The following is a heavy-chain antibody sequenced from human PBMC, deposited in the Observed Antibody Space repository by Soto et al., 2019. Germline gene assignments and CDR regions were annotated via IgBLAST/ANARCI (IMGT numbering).Heavy chain of an antibody. Sequence: SETLSLTCTVSGGSISSYYWTWIRQPPGKGLEWIGYIYYSRNTNYSPSLKSRVTISVDTSKNQFSLRLSSMTAADTAVYYCARVAVAGTSPPPHGFDSWGQGTLVTVSS. D-gene: IGHD6-19*01. CDR1: GGSISSYY. CDR3: ARVAVAGTSPPPHGFDS. V-gene: IGHV4-59*01. J-gene: IGHJ5*01. CDR2: IYYSRNT.